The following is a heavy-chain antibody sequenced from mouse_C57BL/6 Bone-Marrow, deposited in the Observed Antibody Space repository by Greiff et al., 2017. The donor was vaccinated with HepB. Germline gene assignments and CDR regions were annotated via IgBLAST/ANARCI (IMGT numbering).Heavy chain of an antibody. J-gene: IGHJ4*01. Sequence: QQSCKASGYTFTSYGISWVKQRTGQGLEWIGEIYPRSGNTYYNEKFKGKATLTADKSSSTAYMELRSLTSEDSAVYFCASHYAMDYWGQGTSVTVSS. V-gene: IGHV1-81*01. CDR1: GYTFTSYG. CDR3: ASHYAMDY. CDR2: IYPRSGNT.